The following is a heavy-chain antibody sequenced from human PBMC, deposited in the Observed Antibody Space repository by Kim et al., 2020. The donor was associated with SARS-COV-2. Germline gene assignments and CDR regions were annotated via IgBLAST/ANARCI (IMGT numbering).Heavy chain of an antibody. Sequence: SETLSLTCTVSGGSISSSSYYWGWIRQPPGKGLEWIGSIYYSGSTYYNPSLKSRVTISLDTSKNQFSLKLSSVTAADTAVYYCARSYDFWSGYRIPADDYWGQGTLVTVSS. V-gene: IGHV4-39*01. CDR3: ARSYDFWSGYRIPADDY. D-gene: IGHD3-3*01. CDR2: IYYSGST. J-gene: IGHJ4*02. CDR1: GGSISSSSYY.